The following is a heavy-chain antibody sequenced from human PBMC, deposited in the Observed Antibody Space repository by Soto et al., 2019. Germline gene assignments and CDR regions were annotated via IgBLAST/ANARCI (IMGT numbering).Heavy chain of an antibody. CDR1: GGSISSYY. D-gene: IGHD3-10*01. Sequence: QVQLQESGPGLVKPSETLSLSCTVSGGSISSYYWSWFRQSPGKRMEWIGYVHHSWGSSYNPSLRXXVXXSLDASKGQFSLKVTSVTATDTAVYYCARQGFGPLHGLVDVWGQGTTVTVSS. CDR3: ARQGFGPLHGLVDV. CDR2: VHHSWGS. J-gene: IGHJ6*02. V-gene: IGHV4-59*08.